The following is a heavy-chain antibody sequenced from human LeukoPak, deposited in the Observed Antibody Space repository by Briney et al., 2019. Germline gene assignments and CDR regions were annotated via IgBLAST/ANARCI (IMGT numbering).Heavy chain of an antibody. Sequence: SETLSLTCTVSGGSISSYYWSWIRQPPGKGLEWIGYIYYSGSTNYNPSLKSRVTISVDTSKNQFSLKLSSVTAADTAVYYCAREVQLWTRSYYYYYMDVWGKGTTVIVSS. CDR1: GGSISSYY. D-gene: IGHD5-18*01. CDR2: IYYSGST. V-gene: IGHV4-59*01. CDR3: AREVQLWTRSYYYYYMDV. J-gene: IGHJ6*03.